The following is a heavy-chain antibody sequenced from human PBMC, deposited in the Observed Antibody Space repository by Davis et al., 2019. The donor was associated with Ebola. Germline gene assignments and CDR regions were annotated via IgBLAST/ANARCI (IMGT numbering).Heavy chain of an antibody. CDR1: GYTFSTYA. CDR3: ARTFVGGWLFDY. J-gene: IGHJ4*02. V-gene: IGHV1-3*01. D-gene: IGHD1-26*01. CDR2: INAAKGNT. Sequence: ASVTVSCKASGYTFSTYAIHWLRQAPGQRLEWMGLINAAKGNTKYSQKFQGRVTMTRDTSAGTAYMEMSSLTSEDTAVYYCARTFVGGWLFDYWGQGTLVTVS.